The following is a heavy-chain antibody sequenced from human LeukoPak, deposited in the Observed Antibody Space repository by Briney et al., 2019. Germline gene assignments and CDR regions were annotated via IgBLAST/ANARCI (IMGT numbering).Heavy chain of an antibody. V-gene: IGHV1-2*02. CDR1: GYTFTGNY. Sequence: ASVKVSCKASGYTFTGNYMHWVRQAPGPGLEWMGWINPNSGGTNYAQKFQGRVTMTRDTSISTAYMELSSLRSDDTAVYYCARGPLYYYDSSGPFDYWGQGTQVTVSS. D-gene: IGHD3-22*01. J-gene: IGHJ4*02. CDR2: INPNSGGT. CDR3: ARGPLYYYDSSGPFDY.